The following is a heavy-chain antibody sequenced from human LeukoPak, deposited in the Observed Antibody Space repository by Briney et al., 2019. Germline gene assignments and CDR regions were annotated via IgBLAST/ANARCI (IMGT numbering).Heavy chain of an antibody. CDR3: ARGTSGDFDY. CDR2: IYYSGST. D-gene: IGHD2-8*02. Sequence: SETLSLTCTVSGGSINSYYWSWIRQPPGKGLEWIGYIYYSGSTNYNPSLKSRVTISVDTSKNQFSLKLSSVTAADTAVYYCARGTSGDFDYWGQGTLVTVSS. J-gene: IGHJ4*02. CDR1: GGSINSYY. V-gene: IGHV4-59*01.